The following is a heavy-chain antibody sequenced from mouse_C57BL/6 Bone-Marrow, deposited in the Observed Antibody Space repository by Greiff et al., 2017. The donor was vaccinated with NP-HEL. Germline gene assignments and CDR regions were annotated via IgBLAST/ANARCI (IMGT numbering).Heavy chain of an antibody. Sequence: VQLQQPGTELVKPGASVKLSCKASGYTFTSYWMHWVKQRPGQGLEWIGNINPSNGSTNYNEKFKSKATLTVDKSSSTAYMQLSSLTSEDSAVYYCARGWITTVVATPFAYWGQGTLVTVSA. CDR3: ARGWITTVVATPFAY. D-gene: IGHD1-1*01. J-gene: IGHJ3*01. CDR1: GYTFTSYW. V-gene: IGHV1-53*01. CDR2: INPSNGST.